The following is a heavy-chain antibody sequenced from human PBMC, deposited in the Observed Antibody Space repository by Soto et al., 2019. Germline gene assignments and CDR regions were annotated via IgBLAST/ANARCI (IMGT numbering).Heavy chain of an antibody. V-gene: IGHV3-7*01. CDR2: IKEDGSDK. D-gene: IGHD4-4*01. J-gene: IGHJ4*02. CDR3: ARDPTVRDYSC. CDR1: GFTFSKSW. Sequence: GGSLRLSCAASGFTFSKSWMSWVRQAPGKGLEWVANIKEDGSDKFYVDSVRGRFTISRGNAKNSLYLQMNNLRVEDTAIYYCARDPTVRDYSCWGQGTQVTVSS.